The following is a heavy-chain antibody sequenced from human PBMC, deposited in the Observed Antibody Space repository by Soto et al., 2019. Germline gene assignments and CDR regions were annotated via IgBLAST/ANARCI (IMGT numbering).Heavy chain of an antibody. CDR1: GDSVSSNSAA. J-gene: IGHJ6*02. V-gene: IGHV6-1*01. Sequence: PSQTLSLTCAISGDSVSSNSAAWNWIRQSPSRGLEWLGRTYYRSKWYNDYAVSVKSRITINPDTSKNQFSLQLNSVTPEDTAVYYCARGSAPIAVATQCPNSYYYYVMDVWGQGTTVTVSS. D-gene: IGHD6-19*01. CDR3: ARGSAPIAVATQCPNSYYYYVMDV. CDR2: TYYRSKWYN.